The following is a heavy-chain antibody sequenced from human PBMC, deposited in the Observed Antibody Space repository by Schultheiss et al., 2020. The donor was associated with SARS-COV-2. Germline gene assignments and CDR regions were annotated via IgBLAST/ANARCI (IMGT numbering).Heavy chain of an antibody. V-gene: IGHV4-38-2*02. Sequence: LETLSLTCTVSGYSISSGYYWGWIRQPPGKGLEWIGSIYHSGSTYYNPSLKSRVTISVDTSKNQFSLKLSSVTAADTAVYYCARGSADFGVVIIDYYYYYGMDVWGQGTTVTVSS. CDR1: GYSISSGYY. CDR3: ARGSADFGVVIIDYYYYYGMDV. CDR2: IYHSGST. J-gene: IGHJ6*02. D-gene: IGHD3-3*01.